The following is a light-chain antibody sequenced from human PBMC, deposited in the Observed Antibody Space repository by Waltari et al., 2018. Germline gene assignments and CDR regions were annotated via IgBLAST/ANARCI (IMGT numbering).Light chain of an antibody. Sequence: EIVMMQSPATLSVSPGERATLSCRASQGFRNTVVWYQQKPGQAPRLLIYGASTRFTGIPASFSGSGSGTEFTLTISSLQSEDFAVYYCQQYNNWPPWTFGQGTKVEIK. CDR1: QGFRNT. CDR3: QQYNNWPPWT. V-gene: IGKV3-15*01. J-gene: IGKJ1*01. CDR2: GAS.